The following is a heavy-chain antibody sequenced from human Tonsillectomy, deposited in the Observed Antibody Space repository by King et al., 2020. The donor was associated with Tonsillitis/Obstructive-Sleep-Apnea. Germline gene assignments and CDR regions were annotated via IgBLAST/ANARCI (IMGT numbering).Heavy chain of an antibody. CDR3: ARTQDSTSSSCFDP. CDR2: LFYSGST. CDR1: GGSISSSRYY. J-gene: IGHJ5*01. V-gene: IGHV4-39*01. D-gene: IGHD6-6*01. Sequence: QLQESGPGLVKPSETLSLTCTVSGGSISSSRYYWGWIRQPPGKGLEWSGALFYSGSTYYNPSLNSRVTISVDTSANQFSLKLIAVTATDTAVYYCARTQDSTSSSCFDPWGQGTLVTVSS.